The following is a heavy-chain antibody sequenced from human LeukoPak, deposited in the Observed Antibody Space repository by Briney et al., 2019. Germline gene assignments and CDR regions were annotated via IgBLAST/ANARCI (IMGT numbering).Heavy chain of an antibody. V-gene: IGHV1-2*02. D-gene: IGHD2-2*01. CDR2: IGPRNSAA. CDR1: GFTFTGHY. Sequence: ASMKVSCKSSGFTFTGHYIHWVRQAPGQGLEWMGYIGPRNSAASYAEKFQGRVTMTRDTSLSTAYMELSRLTSDDTAVYYCAREGSDQLSIDFDYWGQGTLVTVSS. CDR3: AREGSDQLSIDFDY. J-gene: IGHJ4*02.